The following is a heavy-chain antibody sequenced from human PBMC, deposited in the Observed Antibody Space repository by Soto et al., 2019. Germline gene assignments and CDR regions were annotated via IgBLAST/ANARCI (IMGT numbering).Heavy chain of an antibody. D-gene: IGHD3-16*01. CDR2: MNPNSANT. CDR1: GYSFTSYD. CDR3: ARGGVRGMDV. Sequence: AASVKVSCKASGYSFTSYDINWVRQATGQGLELMGLMNPNSANTGYAQKFQGRVTMTRNTSISTAYMELSSLISEDTAVYYCARGGVRGMDVWGQGTTVTVSS. J-gene: IGHJ6*02. V-gene: IGHV1-8*02.